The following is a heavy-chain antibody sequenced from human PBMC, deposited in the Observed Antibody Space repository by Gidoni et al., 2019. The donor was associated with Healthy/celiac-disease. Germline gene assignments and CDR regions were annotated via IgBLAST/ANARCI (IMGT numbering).Heavy chain of an antibody. Sequence: QVQLVESGGGVVQPGRSLRLTCAASGFTFSSYGMHWVRQAPGKGLELVAVISYDGSNKYYADSVKGRFTISRDNSKNTLYLQMNSLRAEDTAVYYCAKEQTYYYDSSGYHHAYFDYWGQGTLVTVSS. CDR2: ISYDGSNK. CDR1: GFTFSSYG. D-gene: IGHD3-22*01. J-gene: IGHJ4*02. V-gene: IGHV3-30*18. CDR3: AKEQTYYYDSSGYHHAYFDY.